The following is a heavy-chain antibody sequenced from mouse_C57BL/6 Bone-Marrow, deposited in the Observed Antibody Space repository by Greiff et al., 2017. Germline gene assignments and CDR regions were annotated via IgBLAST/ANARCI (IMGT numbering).Heavy chain of an antibody. Sequence: EVKLQQSGPGLVKPSQSLSLTCSVSGYSITSGYYWNWIRQCPGNKLEWMGYISYDGSNNYNPSLKNRTSITRDTSKNTFFLKLNSVTTEDTATDYCARAYCLFAYWGQGTLVTVSA. D-gene: IGHD2-10*01. CDR2: ISYDGSN. J-gene: IGHJ3*01. CDR3: ARAYCLFAY. V-gene: IGHV3-6*01. CDR1: GYSITSGYY.